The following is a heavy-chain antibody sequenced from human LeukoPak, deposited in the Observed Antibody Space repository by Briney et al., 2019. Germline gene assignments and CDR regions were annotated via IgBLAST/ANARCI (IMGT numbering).Heavy chain of an antibody. D-gene: IGHD2-2*02. CDR1: GGSISSSY. V-gene: IGHV4-59*01. CDR3: ARADCSTTSCYTPDF. Sequence: PSETLSLTCTVSGGSISSSYWTWIRQPPGKGLEWIGYISYSGSTNYNPSLKSRVTISIDMSKNQFSLKLNSVTAADTAVYYCARADCSTTSCYTPDFWGQGTLVTVSS. CDR2: ISYSGST. J-gene: IGHJ4*02.